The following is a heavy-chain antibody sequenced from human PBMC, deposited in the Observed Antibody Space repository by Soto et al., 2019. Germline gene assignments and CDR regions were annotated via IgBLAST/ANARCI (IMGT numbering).Heavy chain of an antibody. CDR3: ARGPIVVVPAAPYYYYYGMDV. J-gene: IGHJ6*02. V-gene: IGHV1-18*01. Sequence: GASVKVSCKASGYTFTSYGISWVRQAPGQGLEWMGWISAYNGNTNYAQKLQGRVTMTTDTSTSTAYMELRSLRSDDTAVYYCARGPIVVVPAAPYYYYYGMDVWGQGTTVTVSS. CDR1: GYTFTSYG. CDR2: ISAYNGNT. D-gene: IGHD2-2*01.